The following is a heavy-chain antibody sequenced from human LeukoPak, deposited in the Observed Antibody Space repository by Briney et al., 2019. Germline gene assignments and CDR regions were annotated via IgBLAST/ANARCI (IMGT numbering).Heavy chain of an antibody. CDR3: ARPYCSGSRARIRAFDI. D-gene: IGHD3-10*01. V-gene: IGHV4-34*01. J-gene: IGHJ3*02. CDR1: GGSFSGYY. Sequence: SETLSLTCAVYGGSFSGYYWSWIRQPPGKGLEWIGEINHSGSTNYNPSLKSRVTISVDTSKNQFSLKLSSVTAADTAVYYCARPYCSGSRARIRAFDIWGQGTMVTVSS. CDR2: INHSGST.